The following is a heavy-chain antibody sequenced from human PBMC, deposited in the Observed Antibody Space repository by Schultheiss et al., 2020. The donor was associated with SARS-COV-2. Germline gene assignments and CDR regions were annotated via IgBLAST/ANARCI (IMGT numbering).Heavy chain of an antibody. CDR2: IYYSGST. CDR3: AREGSSVGGTDY. J-gene: IGHJ4*02. CDR1: GGSISSGGYS. V-gene: IGHV4-31*11. Sequence: SETLSLTCAVSGGSISSGGYSWSWIRQHPGKGLEWIGYIYYSGSTYYNPSLKSRVTISVDTSKNQFSLKLSSVTAADTAVYYCAREGSSVGGTDYWGQGTLVTVSS. D-gene: IGHD1-1*01.